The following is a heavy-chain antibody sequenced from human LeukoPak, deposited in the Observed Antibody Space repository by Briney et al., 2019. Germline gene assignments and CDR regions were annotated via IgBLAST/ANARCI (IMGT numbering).Heavy chain of an antibody. CDR3: ARDYGGNHNSGYWYFDL. D-gene: IGHD4-23*01. J-gene: IGHJ2*01. CDR2: IYTSGST. CDR1: GGSISSYY. Sequence: SETLSLTCTVSGGSISSYYWNWIRQPAGKGLEWIGRIYTSGSTNYNPSLKSRVTMSVDTSKNQFSLKLSSVTAADTAVYYCARDYGGNHNSGYWYFDLWGRGTLVTVSS. V-gene: IGHV4-4*07.